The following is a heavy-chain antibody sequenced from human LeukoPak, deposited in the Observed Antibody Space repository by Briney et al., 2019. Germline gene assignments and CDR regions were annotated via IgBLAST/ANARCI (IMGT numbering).Heavy chain of an antibody. CDR1: GFTFSSYA. CDR2: ISSNGGST. CDR3: ARGFAPAYNFGVFDY. D-gene: IGHD1-1*01. V-gene: IGHV3-64D*09. J-gene: IGHJ4*02. Sequence: GGSLRLSCSASGFTFSSYAMHWVRQAPGKGLEYVSVISSNGGSTYYADSVKGRFTISRDNSKNTLYLQMSSLRAEDTAVYYCARGFAPAYNFGVFDYWGQGTLVTVSS.